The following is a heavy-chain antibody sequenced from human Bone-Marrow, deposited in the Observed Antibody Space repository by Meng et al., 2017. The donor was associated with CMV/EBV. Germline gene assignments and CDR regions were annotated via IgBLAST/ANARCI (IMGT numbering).Heavy chain of an antibody. J-gene: IGHJ5*02. CDR2: IFWDGDR. V-gene: IGHV2-5*02. CDR1: GFSLCTIGVG. D-gene: IGHD1-26*01. Sequence: TSLKESGPALVERTQTLTLTCPFSGFSLCTIGVGVGCIVQPPGKALEWLANIFWDGDRRSSQSMKSRLTITKDISKNQVVLTMTNMDPGATATYYCAHIRPSGGVDWFDPWGQGTLVTVSS. CDR3: AHIRPSGGVDWFDP.